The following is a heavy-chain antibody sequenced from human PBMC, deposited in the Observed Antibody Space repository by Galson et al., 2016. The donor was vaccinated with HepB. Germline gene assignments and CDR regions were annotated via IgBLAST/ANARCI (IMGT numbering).Heavy chain of an antibody. CDR1: GGSITSYTHY. D-gene: IGHD5-18*01. V-gene: IGHV4-39*01. CDR2: VYHTGDT. CDR3: AGHRGNGYLHDY. J-gene: IGHJ2*01. Sequence: SETLSLTCTVSGGSITSYTHYWGWIRQPPGKGLEWIGSVYHTGDTFYKTSLRSRVTISVDTSKNQFSLNLNSVTAADTAVYYCAGHRGNGYLHDYWGRGTLVTVSS.